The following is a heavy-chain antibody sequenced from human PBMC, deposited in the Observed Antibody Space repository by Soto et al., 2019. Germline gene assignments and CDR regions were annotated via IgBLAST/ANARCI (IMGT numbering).Heavy chain of an antibody. CDR1: GGSISSSTYY. D-gene: IGHD5-18*01. V-gene: IGHV4-39*02. Sequence: PSETLSLTCTVSGGSISSSTYYWGWMRQPPGKGLEWIASFFIGGNTYYNPSLKSRVTISVDTSKNQFSLKLSSVTAADTAVYYCGRDPLAWVWIPGIDYWGQGTRVTVSS. J-gene: IGHJ4*02. CDR3: GRDPLAWVWIPGIDY. CDR2: FFIGGNT.